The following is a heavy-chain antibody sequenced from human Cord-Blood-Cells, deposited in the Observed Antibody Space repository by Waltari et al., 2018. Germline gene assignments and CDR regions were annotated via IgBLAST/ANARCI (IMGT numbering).Heavy chain of an antibody. Sequence: QVQLQQWGAGLLKPSETLSLTCAVYGGSFSGYYWSWIRQPPGKGLEWMGEINHSGSTNYNPSLKSRVTISVETSKNQFSLKLSSVTAADTAVYYCARGHTMVRGVKGSNWFDPWGQGTLVTVSS. J-gene: IGHJ5*02. V-gene: IGHV4-34*01. D-gene: IGHD3-10*01. CDR2: INHSGST. CDR3: ARGHTMVRGVKGSNWFDP. CDR1: GGSFSGYY.